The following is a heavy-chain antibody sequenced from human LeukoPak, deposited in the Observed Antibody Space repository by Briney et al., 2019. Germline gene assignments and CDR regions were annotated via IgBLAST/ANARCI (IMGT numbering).Heavy chain of an antibody. J-gene: IGHJ5*02. Sequence: QPGGSLRLSCAASGFTFSGSAMHWVRQASGKGLEWVGRIRSKANSYATAYAASVKGRFTISRDDSKNTLYLQMNSLKTEDTAVYYCTTLKAQWLVAPDNWFDPWGQGTLVTVSS. D-gene: IGHD6-19*01. CDR2: IRSKANSYAT. CDR1: GFTFSGSA. CDR3: TTLKAQWLVAPDNWFDP. V-gene: IGHV3-73*01.